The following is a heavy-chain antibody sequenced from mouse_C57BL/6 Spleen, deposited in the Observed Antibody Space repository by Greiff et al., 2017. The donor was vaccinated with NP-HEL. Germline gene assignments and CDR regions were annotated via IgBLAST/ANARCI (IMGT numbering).Heavy chain of an antibody. CDR3: ARGYYGSSLWYFDV. CDR2: IYPGVGDT. CDR1: GYAFSSSW. V-gene: IGHV1-82*01. Sequence: QVQLQQSGPELVKPGASVKISCKASGYAFSSSWMNWVKQRPGKGLEWIGRIYPGVGDTNYNGKFKGKATLTADKSSSTAYMQLSSLTSEDSAVYFCARGYYGSSLWYFDVWGTGTTVTVSS. J-gene: IGHJ1*03. D-gene: IGHD1-1*01.